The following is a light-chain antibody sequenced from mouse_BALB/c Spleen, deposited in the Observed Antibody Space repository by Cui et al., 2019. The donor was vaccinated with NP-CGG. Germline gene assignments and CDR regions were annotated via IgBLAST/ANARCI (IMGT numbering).Light chain of an antibody. CDR3: ALWYSNHWV. Sequence: QAFCTREFAPTQSPGETVTLTCRSSTGAVTTSNYANWVQEKPDHLFTGLIGGTNNRTPGVPARFSGSLIGDKAALTITGAQTEDEAIYFCALWYSNHWVFGGGTKLTVL. V-gene: IGLV1*01. J-gene: IGLJ1*01. CDR1: TGAVTTSNY. CDR2: GTN.